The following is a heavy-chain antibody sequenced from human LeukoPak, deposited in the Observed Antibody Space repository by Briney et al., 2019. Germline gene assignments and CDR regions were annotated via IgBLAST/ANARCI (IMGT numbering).Heavy chain of an antibody. CDR2: ISGSGGGT. J-gene: IGHJ4*02. CDR3: AKGPRYSGSYPPDY. Sequence: GGSLRLSCAASGFTFSSYAMSWVRQAPGKGLEWVSAISGSGGGTYYADSVKGRFTISRDNSKNTLYLQMNSLRAEDTAVYYCAKGPRYSGSYPPDYWGQGTLVTVSS. D-gene: IGHD1-26*01. V-gene: IGHV3-23*01. CDR1: GFTFSSYA.